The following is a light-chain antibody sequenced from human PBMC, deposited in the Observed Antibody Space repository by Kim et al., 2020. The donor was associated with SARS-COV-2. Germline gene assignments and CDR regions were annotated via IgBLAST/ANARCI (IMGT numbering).Light chain of an antibody. Sequence: VTISCTGSSSHIGAGYDVHWYQQLPGTAPKLLIYGNSNRPSGVPDRFSGSKSGTSASLAITGLQAEDEADYYCQSYDSSLSGFWVFGGGTQLTVL. CDR2: GNS. CDR1: SSHIGAGYD. V-gene: IGLV1-40*01. J-gene: IGLJ3*02. CDR3: QSYDSSLSGFWV.